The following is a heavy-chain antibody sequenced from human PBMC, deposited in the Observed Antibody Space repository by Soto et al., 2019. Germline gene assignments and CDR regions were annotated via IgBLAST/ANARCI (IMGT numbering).Heavy chain of an antibody. Sequence: QVQVVQSGAEVKKPGASVKVSCKAPGYTFTGYYMHWVRQAPGQGLEWMGWINPNSGGTNYAQKFQGWVTMTRDTSNSTAYMELSRLRSYDTAVYYCASQRLGYYSMDVWGKGTTVTVSS. J-gene: IGHJ6*03. CDR3: ASQRLGYYSMDV. V-gene: IGHV1-2*04. CDR1: GYTFTGYY. CDR2: INPNSGGT.